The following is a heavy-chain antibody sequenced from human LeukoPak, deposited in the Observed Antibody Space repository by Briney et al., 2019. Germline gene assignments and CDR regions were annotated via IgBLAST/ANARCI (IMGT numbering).Heavy chain of an antibody. CDR2: IIPLLNTS. CDR1: GGTFRSKA. D-gene: IGHD6-13*01. J-gene: IGHJ4*02. Sequence: SVKVSCKASGGTFRSKAINWVRQAPGQGLEWMGGIIPLLNTSIYAQKFQGRVTIITDESATTADMELNSLRSEDTAVYFRARGFSSSWSYFENWGQGTLVTVSS. CDR3: ARGFSSSWSYFEN. V-gene: IGHV1-69*05.